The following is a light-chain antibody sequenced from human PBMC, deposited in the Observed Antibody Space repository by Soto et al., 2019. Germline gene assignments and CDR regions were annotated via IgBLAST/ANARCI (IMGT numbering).Light chain of an antibody. V-gene: IGKV1-5*03. CDR3: HQYNSKPWT. CDR1: QTISTW. J-gene: IGKJ1*01. CDR2: KMS. Sequence: DIQMTQSPSTLSASVGDRVTITCRASQTISTWLAWYQQKPGKAPKLLIYKMSTLESGVPSRFSGGGYGTEATLTISSLQPDDFATYYCHQYNSKPWTFGQGTKVDIK.